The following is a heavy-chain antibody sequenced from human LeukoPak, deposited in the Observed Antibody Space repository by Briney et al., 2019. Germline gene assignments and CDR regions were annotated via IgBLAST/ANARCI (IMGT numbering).Heavy chain of an antibody. D-gene: IGHD5-18*01. CDR3: ARGRGDTAMAPYYYYGMDV. J-gene: IGHJ6*02. Sequence: ASVKVSCKASVYTFTSYYMHWVRQAPGQGREWMGWINPNSGGTNYAQKFQGWVTMTRDTSISTAYMELSRLRSDDTAVYSCARGRGDTAMAPYYYYGMDVWGQGTTVTVSS. V-gene: IGHV1-2*04. CDR2: INPNSGGT. CDR1: VYTFTSYY.